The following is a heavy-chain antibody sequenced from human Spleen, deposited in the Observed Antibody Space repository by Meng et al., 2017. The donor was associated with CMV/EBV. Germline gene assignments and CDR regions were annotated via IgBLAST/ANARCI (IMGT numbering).Heavy chain of an antibody. D-gene: IGHD1-7*01. Sequence: GGSLRLSCAVSGFTFSSYEMNWVRQAPGKGLEWLSYISGSGTTIYYADSVKGQFTISRDNAKNSLFLQMNSLRAEDTAVYYCARESGITGTTGVDYWGQGTLVTVSS. J-gene: IGHJ4*02. V-gene: IGHV3-48*03. CDR3: ARESGITGTTGVDY. CDR2: ISGSGTTI. CDR1: GFTFSSYE.